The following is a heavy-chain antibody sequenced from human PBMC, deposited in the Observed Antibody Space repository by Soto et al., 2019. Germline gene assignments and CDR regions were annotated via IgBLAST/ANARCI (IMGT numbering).Heavy chain of an antibody. CDR1: GYSFTSYW. Sequence: GESLKISCKGSGYSFTSYWIGWVRQMPGKGLEWMGIIYPGDSDTRYSPSFQGQVTISADKSISTAYLQWSSLKASDTAMYYCAKAHEGYCSSTSCYRYSSSWYAFDIWGQGTMVTVSS. CDR2: IYPGDSDT. V-gene: IGHV5-51*01. D-gene: IGHD2-2*02. J-gene: IGHJ3*02. CDR3: AKAHEGYCSSTSCYRYSSSWYAFDI.